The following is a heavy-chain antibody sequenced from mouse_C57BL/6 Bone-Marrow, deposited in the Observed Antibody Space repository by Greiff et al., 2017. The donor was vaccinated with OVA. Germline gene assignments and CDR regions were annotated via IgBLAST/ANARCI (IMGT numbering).Heavy chain of an antibody. J-gene: IGHJ1*03. D-gene: IGHD6-2*01. CDR3: ANLLSYWYFDV. CDR1: GYAFSSSW. CDR2: IYPGDGDT. V-gene: IGHV1-82*01. Sequence: QVQLKESGPELVKPGASVKISCKASGYAFSSSWMNWVKQRPGKGLEWIGRIYPGDGDTNYNGKFKGKATLTADKSSSTAYMQLSSLTSEDSAVYFCANLLSYWYFDVWGTGTTVTVSS.